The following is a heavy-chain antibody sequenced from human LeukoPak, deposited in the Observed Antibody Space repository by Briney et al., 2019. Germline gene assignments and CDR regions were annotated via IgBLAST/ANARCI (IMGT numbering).Heavy chain of an antibody. D-gene: IGHD6-13*01. CDR3: ARGYSSSWYVGYTD. CDR1: GYSISSGYF. J-gene: IGHJ4*02. V-gene: IGHV4-38-2*02. Sequence: SETLSLTCTVSGYSISSGYFWGWIRQPPGKGLEWIGSIYHSGTTYYNPSLKSRVTISVDTSKNQFSLKLTSVTAADTAVYYCARGYSSSWYVGYTDWGQGTLVTVSS. CDR2: IYHSGTT.